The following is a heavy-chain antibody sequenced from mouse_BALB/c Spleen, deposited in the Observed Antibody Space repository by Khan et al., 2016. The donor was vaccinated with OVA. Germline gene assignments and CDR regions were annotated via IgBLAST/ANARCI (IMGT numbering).Heavy chain of an antibody. J-gene: IGHJ3*01. V-gene: IGHV5-6*01. CDR3: ADHVTGSFDY. D-gene: IGHD4-1*01. CDR1: GFTFSSYS. CDR2: ISSGGDYT. Sequence: EVELVESGGDLVKPGGSLKLSCAASGFTFSSYSMSWVRQTPDKRLEWVASISSGGDYTYYPDSVKGRFTISRDNAKNTLYLQMSDLKSEDTAMYYCADHVTGSFDYWGKGTMVTVSA.